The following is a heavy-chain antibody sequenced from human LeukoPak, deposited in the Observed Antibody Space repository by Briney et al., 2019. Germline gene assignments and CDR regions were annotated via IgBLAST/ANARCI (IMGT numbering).Heavy chain of an antibody. CDR1: GYSISRGYY. Sequence: SETLSLTCNVSGYSISRGYYWGWIRQPPGKGLEWIGSVHHTGSTYYNPSLRSRVSISVDKSTNHISLEVTSVTAADTAVYYCARDWGSGDCEDWFDPWGQGTLVTVSS. D-gene: IGHD7-27*01. V-gene: IGHV4-38-2*02. J-gene: IGHJ5*02. CDR3: ARDWGSGDCEDWFDP. CDR2: VHHTGST.